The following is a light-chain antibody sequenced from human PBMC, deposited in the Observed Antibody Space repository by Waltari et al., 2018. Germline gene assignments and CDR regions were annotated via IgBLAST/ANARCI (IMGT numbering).Light chain of an antibody. CDR2: EGS. J-gene: IGLJ2*01. CDR1: SSDVGSNNL. CDR3: CSYAGSGTFVV. V-gene: IGLV2-23*03. Sequence: QSALTQPASVSGSPGQSITISCTGPSSDVGSNNLVPWSQQHPGQAPKVVIYEGSERPSGISNRFSGSKSGITASLTISGLQPEDEADYYCCSYAGSGTFVVFGGGTKLTVL.